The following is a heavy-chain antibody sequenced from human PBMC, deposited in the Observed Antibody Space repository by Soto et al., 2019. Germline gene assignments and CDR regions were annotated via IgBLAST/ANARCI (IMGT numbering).Heavy chain of an antibody. V-gene: IGHV4-30-2*01. Sequence: SETLSLTCAVSGGSISSGGYSWSWIRQQPGKGQEGIGYIYHSGTTTYNPSLKSRVTISVDASKSQFSLNLRSVTAADTAVYYCARLGDYYQAFDYWGHGALVTVSS. CDR2: IYHSGTT. D-gene: IGHD3-22*01. J-gene: IGHJ4*01. CDR3: ARLGDYYQAFDY. CDR1: GGSISSGGYS.